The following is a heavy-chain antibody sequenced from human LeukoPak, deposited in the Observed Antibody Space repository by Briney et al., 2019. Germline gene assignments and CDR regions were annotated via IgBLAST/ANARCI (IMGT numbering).Heavy chain of an antibody. V-gene: IGHV1-69*05. D-gene: IGHD5-18*01. CDR2: IIPIFGTA. Sequence: AASVKVSCKASGGTFSSYAISWVRQAPGQGLEWMGGIIPIFGTANYAQKSQGRVTITTDESTSTAYMELSSLRSEDTAVYYCASRRYSYGFDYWGQGTLVTVSS. J-gene: IGHJ4*02. CDR3: ASRRYSYGFDY. CDR1: GGTFSSYA.